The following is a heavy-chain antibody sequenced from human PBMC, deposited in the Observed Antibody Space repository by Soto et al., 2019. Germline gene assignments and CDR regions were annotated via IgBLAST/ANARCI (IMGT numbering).Heavy chain of an antibody. CDR2: INAGNGNT. CDR3: ARGQGNSGYDPLDF. V-gene: IGHV1-3*01. J-gene: IGHJ4*02. D-gene: IGHD5-12*01. CDR1: GYTFTSYT. Sequence: ASVKVSCKASGYTFTSYTMHWVRQAPGQRLEWMGWINAGNGNTKYSQKLQGRVTITRDTSASTVFIELSSLTSEDTALYYCARGQGNSGYDPLDFWGLGTLATVS.